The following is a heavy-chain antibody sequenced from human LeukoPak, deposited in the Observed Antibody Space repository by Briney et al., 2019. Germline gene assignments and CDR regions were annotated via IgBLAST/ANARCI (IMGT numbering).Heavy chain of an antibody. V-gene: IGHV4-38-2*01. J-gene: IGHJ4*02. Sequence: SETLSLTCAVSGYSISSGYYWGWIRQPPGKGLEWIGSIYHTGSTYYNPSLQSRVTISLDSPKNQFSLKLTSVTAADTAVYYCASGGTAVVMALTYYFDTWGQGNPVTVSS. CDR3: ASGGTAVVMALTYYFDT. CDR2: IYHTGST. CDR1: GYSISSGYY. D-gene: IGHD3-22*01.